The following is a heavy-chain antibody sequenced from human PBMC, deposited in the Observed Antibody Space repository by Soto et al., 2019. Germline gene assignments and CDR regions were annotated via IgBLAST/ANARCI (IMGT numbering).Heavy chain of an antibody. Sequence: PSETLSLTCTVSGGSISSYYWSWIRQPPGKGLEWIGSIYYSGSTYYNPSLKSRVTISVDTSKNQFSLKLSSVTAADTAVYYCARIYYDSVFDYWGQGTLVTVSS. V-gene: IGHV4-59*05. D-gene: IGHD3-22*01. CDR1: GGSISSYY. CDR3: ARIYYDSVFDY. J-gene: IGHJ4*02. CDR2: IYYSGST.